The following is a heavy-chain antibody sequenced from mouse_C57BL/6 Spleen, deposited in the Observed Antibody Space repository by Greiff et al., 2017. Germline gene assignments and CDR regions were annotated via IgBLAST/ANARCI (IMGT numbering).Heavy chain of an antibody. Sequence: QVTLKESGPGILQSSQTLSLTCSFSGFSLSTSGMGVSWIRQPSGKGLEWLAHIYWDDDTRYNPSLKSRLTVSKDTSRNQVFLKITSVDTADTATYYCARYYDYLYYAMDYWGQGTSVTVSS. CDR3: ARYYDYLYYAMDY. CDR1: GFSLSTSGMG. J-gene: IGHJ4*01. V-gene: IGHV8-12*01. D-gene: IGHD2-4*01. CDR2: IYWDDDT.